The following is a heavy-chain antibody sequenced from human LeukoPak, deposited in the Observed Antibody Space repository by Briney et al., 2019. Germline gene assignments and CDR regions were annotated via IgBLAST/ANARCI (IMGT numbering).Heavy chain of an antibody. V-gene: IGHV3-20*04. CDR2: INWNGGST. CDR1: GFTFDDYG. CDR3: ARDGAAAGGFDY. D-gene: IGHD6-13*01. J-gene: IGHJ4*02. Sequence: GGSLRLSCAASGFTFDDYGMSWVRQAPGKGLEWVSGINWNGGSTGYADSVKGRFTISRDNSKNTLYLQMNSLRAEDTAVYYCARDGAAAGGFDYWGQGTLVTVSS.